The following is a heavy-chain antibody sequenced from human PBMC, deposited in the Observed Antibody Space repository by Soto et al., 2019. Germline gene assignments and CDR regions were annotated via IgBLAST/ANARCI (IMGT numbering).Heavy chain of an antibody. Sequence: SETLSLTCTVSGGSISSSSYYWGWIRQPPGKGLEWIGSIYYSGSTYYNPSLKSRVTISVDTSKNQFSLKLSSVTAADTAVYYCAGRRHFWSDHSYYMDVWGKGTTVTLSS. V-gene: IGHV4-39*01. D-gene: IGHD3-3*02. J-gene: IGHJ6*03. CDR3: AGRRHFWSDHSYYMDV. CDR1: GGSISSSSYY. CDR2: IYYSGST.